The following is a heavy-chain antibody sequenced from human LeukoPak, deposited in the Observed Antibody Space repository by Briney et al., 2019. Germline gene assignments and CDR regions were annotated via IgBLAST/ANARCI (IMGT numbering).Heavy chain of an antibody. J-gene: IGHJ4*02. CDR3: AHVRGFDY. V-gene: IGHV3-30-3*01. CDR1: GFTFSSYA. CDR2: ISYDGSNK. Sequence: PGGSLRLSCAASGFTFSSYAMHWVPQTPGKGLEWVAVISYDGSNKYYADSVKGRFTISRDNSKNTLYLQMNSLRAEDTAVYYCAHVRGFDYWGQGTLVTVSS. D-gene: IGHD3-10*01.